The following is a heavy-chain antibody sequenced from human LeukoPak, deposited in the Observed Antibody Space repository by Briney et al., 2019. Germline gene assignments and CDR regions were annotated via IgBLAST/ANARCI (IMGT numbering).Heavy chain of an antibody. CDR2: IYTSGST. J-gene: IGHJ6*03. V-gene: IGHV4-4*07. CDR3: ARGDSSSSDYYYYYMDV. D-gene: IGHD6-6*01. Sequence: SETLSLTCTVSGGSISSYYWSWIRQPAGKGLEWIGRIYTSGSTNYNPSLKSRVTMPVDTSKNQFSLKLSSVTAADTAVYYCARGDSSSSDYYYYYMDVWGKGTTVTVSS. CDR1: GGSISSYY.